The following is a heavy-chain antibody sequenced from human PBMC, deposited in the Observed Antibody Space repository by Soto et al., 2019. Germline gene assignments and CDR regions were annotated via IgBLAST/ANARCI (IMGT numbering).Heavy chain of an antibody. V-gene: IGHV3-30*18. J-gene: IGHJ6*03. Sequence: GGSLRLSCAASGFTFSSYGMHWVRQAPGKGLEWVAVISYDGSNKYYADSVKGRFTISRDNSKNTLYLQMNSLRAEDTAVYYCAKDRRGESSHYYYYYMDVWGKGTTVTVSS. D-gene: IGHD3-10*01. CDR2: ISYDGSNK. CDR3: AKDRRGESSHYYYYYMDV. CDR1: GFTFSSYG.